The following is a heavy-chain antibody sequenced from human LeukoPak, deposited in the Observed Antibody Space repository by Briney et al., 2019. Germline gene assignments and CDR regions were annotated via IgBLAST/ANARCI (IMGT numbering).Heavy chain of an antibody. Sequence: GESLKISCKGSGYSFTSYWIGWVRQMPGKGLECMGIIYPGDSDTRYSPSFQGQVTISADRSISTAYLQWSSLMASDTAMYYCARHETGPYFDYWGQGTLVTVSS. V-gene: IGHV5-51*01. J-gene: IGHJ4*02. CDR3: ARHETGPYFDY. CDR1: GYSFTSYW. D-gene: IGHD1-1*01. CDR2: IYPGDSDT.